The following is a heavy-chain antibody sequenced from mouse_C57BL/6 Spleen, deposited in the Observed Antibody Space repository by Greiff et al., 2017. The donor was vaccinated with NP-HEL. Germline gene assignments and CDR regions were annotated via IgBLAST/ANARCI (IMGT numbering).Heavy chain of an antibody. CDR1: GYTFTDYE. V-gene: IGHV1-15*01. Sequence: VQLQQSGAELVRPGASVTLSCKASGYTFTDYEMHWVKQTPVHGLEWIGAIDPETGGTAYNQKFKGKAILTADKSSSTAYMELRSLTSEDSAVYYCKRRTAYYSNYGPFAYWGQGTLVTVSA. CDR3: KRRTAYYSNYGPFAY. D-gene: IGHD2-5*01. J-gene: IGHJ3*01. CDR2: IDPETGGT.